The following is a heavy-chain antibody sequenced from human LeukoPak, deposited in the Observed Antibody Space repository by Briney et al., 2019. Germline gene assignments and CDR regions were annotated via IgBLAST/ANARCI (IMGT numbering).Heavy chain of an antibody. CDR2: IRYDGSNT. Sequence: GGSLRLSCAVSGFTFSSYGMHWVRQAPGNGLEWVSFIRYDGSNTYYPDSVKGRFTISRDTSKNTLYLQMNSLRADDTAMYYCARGVRYFDWLQNYYYYYMDVWGKGTTVTISS. J-gene: IGHJ6*03. D-gene: IGHD3-9*01. CDR3: ARGVRYFDWLQNYYYYYMDV. CDR1: GFTFSSYG. V-gene: IGHV3-30*02.